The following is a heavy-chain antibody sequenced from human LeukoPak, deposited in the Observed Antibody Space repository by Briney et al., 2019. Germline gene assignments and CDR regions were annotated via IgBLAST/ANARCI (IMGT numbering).Heavy chain of an antibody. V-gene: IGHV3-7*01. CDR1: GFIFSNYY. D-gene: IGHD1-14*01. Sequence: GGSLRLSCAASGFIFSNYYMGWVRQAPGKGLEWVANIQEDGSATYYVDSVKGRFTVSRDNAKNSLDLQMNSLRAEDTAVYFCARRKEVQTTFDCWGQGTLVTVSS. J-gene: IGHJ4*02. CDR3: ARRKEVQTTFDC. CDR2: IQEDGSAT.